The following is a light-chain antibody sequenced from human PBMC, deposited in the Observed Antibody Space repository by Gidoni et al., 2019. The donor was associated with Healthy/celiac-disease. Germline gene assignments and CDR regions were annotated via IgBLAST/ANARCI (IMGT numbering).Light chain of an antibody. CDR1: SSDIGRYNY. J-gene: IGLJ2*01. Sequence: QSALTQAVSVSGSPGQSITISCIGTSSDIGRYNYVSWYQQHPGKAPTLIIYDVTNRPSVVSIRFAGSKSGNTASLRISVLQADDEADYYDSSDTSNSPIIFGGGTKLTVL. CDR3: SSDTSNSPII. CDR2: DVT. V-gene: IGLV2-14*03.